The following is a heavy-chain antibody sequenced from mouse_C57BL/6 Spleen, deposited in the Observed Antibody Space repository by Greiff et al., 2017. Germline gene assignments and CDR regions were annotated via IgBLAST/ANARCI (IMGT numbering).Heavy chain of an antibody. CDR1: GFTFSSYA. D-gene: IGHD1-1*01. Sequence: DVKLVESGGGLVKPGGSLKLSCAASGFTFSSYAMSWVRQTPEKRLEWVATISDGGSYTYYPDNVKGRFTISRDNAKNNLYLQMSHLKSEDTAMYYCAREIYYYGRGGYFDYWGQGTTLTVSS. V-gene: IGHV5-4*03. CDR2: ISDGGSYT. J-gene: IGHJ2*01. CDR3: AREIYYYGRGGYFDY.